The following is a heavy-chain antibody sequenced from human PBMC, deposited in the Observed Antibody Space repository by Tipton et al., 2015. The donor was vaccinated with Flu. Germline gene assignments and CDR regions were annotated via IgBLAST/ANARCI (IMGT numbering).Heavy chain of an antibody. CDR3: ARAMVRGVTNAPSY. D-gene: IGHD3-10*01. V-gene: IGHV4-34*01. J-gene: IGHJ4*02. CDR2: INHSGST. Sequence: TLSLTCAVYGGSFSGYYWSWIRQPPGKGLEWIGEINHSGSTNYNPSLKSRVTISVDTSKNQFSLKLSSVTAADTAVYYCARAMVRGVTNAPSYWGQGTLGTVSS. CDR1: GGSFSGYY.